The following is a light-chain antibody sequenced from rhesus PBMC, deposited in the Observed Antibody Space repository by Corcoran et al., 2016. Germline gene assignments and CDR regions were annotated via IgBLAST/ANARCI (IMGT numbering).Light chain of an antibody. CDR3: LQHNSYPRT. Sequence: DIQMTQSPSSLSASVGDTVTITFRASQGISRYLNWFQPKPGKAPNLLIYAASRLESGVPSRFIGRGSGTDFTLTISSLQPEDFAVYYCLQHNSYPRTVGQGTKVEIK. CDR1: QGISRY. J-gene: IGKJ1*01. V-gene: IGKV1-28*03. CDR2: AAS.